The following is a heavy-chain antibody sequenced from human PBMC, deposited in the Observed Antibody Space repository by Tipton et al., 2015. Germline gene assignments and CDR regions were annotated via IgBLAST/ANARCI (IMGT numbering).Heavy chain of an antibody. D-gene: IGHD2-8*01. CDR2: ISGSGNST. CDR3: ARGMVYAIYGMDV. J-gene: IGHJ6*02. CDR1: GSTVSSNY. Sequence: SLRLSCAASGSTVSSNYMSWVRQAPGKGLEWVSVISGSGNSTYYAESVKGRFTISRDNSENTLYLQMNSLRAEDTAVYYCARGMVYAIYGMDVWGQGTTVTVSS. V-gene: IGHV3-53*01.